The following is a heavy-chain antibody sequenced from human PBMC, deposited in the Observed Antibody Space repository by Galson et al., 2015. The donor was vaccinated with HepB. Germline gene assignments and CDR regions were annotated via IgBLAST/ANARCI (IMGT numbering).Heavy chain of an antibody. V-gene: IGHV1-18*01. CDR3: ARSGTAAWFLGH. CDR1: GYTFTNYN. CDR2: ISAYNGNT. J-gene: IGHJ4*02. Sequence: SVKVSCKASGYTFTNYNINWVRQAPGQGLQWMGWISAYNGNTNYAQKFQGRVTMTTDTSTITVYMDLRNLRSDDTAVYYCARSGTAAWFLGHWGQLTLVTASS. D-gene: IGHD6-13*01.